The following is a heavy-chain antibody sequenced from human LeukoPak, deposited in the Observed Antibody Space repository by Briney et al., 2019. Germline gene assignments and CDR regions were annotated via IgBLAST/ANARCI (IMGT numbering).Heavy chain of an antibody. Sequence: ASVKVSCKASGYTFTSYYMHWVRQATGQGLEWMGWINPNSGITVYAQKFQGRVTITRNPSISTAYMELSSLRSEDTAVYFCAREDYYDSGSNDYWGQGTLVTVSS. V-gene: IGHV1-8*03. CDR3: AREDYYDSGSNDY. CDR2: INPNSGIT. CDR1: GYTFTSYY. D-gene: IGHD3-22*01. J-gene: IGHJ4*02.